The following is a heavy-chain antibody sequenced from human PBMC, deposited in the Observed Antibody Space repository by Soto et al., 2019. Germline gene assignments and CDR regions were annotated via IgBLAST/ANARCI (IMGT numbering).Heavy chain of an antibody. D-gene: IGHD2-21*02. Sequence: ASVKVSCKASGGTFSSYAISWVRQAPGQGLEWMGGIIPIFGTANYAQKFQGRVTITADESTSTAYMELSSLRSEDTAVYYCARAGAYCGGDCPVYYYYYGMDVWGQGTTVTVSS. CDR2: IIPIFGTA. V-gene: IGHV1-69*13. CDR1: GGTFSSYA. CDR3: ARAGAYCGGDCPVYYYYYGMDV. J-gene: IGHJ6*02.